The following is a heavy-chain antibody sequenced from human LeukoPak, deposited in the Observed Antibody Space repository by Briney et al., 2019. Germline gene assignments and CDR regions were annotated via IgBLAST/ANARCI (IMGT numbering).Heavy chain of an antibody. V-gene: IGHV5-51*01. CDR2: IYPRDSNI. D-gene: IGHD5-12*01. CDR3: ARRQYSGYDFDY. Sequence: GESLKISCKGSGYSFTSYWIGWVRQMPGKGLEWMGIIYPRDSNIRYSPSFQGQVTVSADKSISTAYLQWSSLEASDTAMYYCARRQYSGYDFDYWGQGTLVTVSS. CDR1: GYSFTSYW. J-gene: IGHJ4*02.